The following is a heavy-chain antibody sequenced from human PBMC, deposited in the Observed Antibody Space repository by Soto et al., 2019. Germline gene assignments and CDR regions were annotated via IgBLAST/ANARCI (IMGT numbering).Heavy chain of an antibody. CDR3: ARGLLSYDSSGWVTVEYFQH. Sequence: QVQLVESGGGVVQPGRSLRLSCAASGFTFSSYAMHWVRQAPGKGLESVAVISYDGSNKYYADSVKGRFTISRDNSKNTLYPQMNSLIAEDTAVYYCARGLLSYDSSGWVTVEYFQHWGQGTLVTVSP. J-gene: IGHJ1*01. CDR1: GFTFSSYA. CDR2: ISYDGSNK. V-gene: IGHV3-30-3*01. D-gene: IGHD3-22*01.